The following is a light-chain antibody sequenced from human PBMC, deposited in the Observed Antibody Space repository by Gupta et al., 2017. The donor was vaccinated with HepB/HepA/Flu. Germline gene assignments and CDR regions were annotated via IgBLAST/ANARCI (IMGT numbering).Light chain of an antibody. CDR2: DVS. CDR3: SSYTSTSTLEV. J-gene: IGLJ1*01. V-gene: IGLV2-14*03. CDR1: TRDVGGYEY. Sequence: QSALTQPASVSGSPGQSLTIFCTGTTRDVGGYEYVSWYQKFPGKAPRLIIYDVSNRPSGVFSRFSGSKSGNTASLTISGLRTEDEADYYCSSYTSTSTLEVFGTGTKVTVL.